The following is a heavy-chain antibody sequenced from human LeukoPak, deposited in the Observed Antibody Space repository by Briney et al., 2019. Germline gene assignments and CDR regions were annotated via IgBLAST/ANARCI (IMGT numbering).Heavy chain of an antibody. CDR3: ARGYCSGGSCYSAYYYGMDV. J-gene: IGHJ6*02. Sequence: SGGSLRLSCAASGFTFSSYDMHWVRQATGKGLEWVSAIGTAGDTYYPGSVKGRFTISRENAKNSLYLQMNSLRAGDTAVYYCARGYCSGGSCYSAYYYGMDVWGQGTTVTVSS. CDR1: GFTFSSYD. D-gene: IGHD2-15*01. CDR2: IGTAGDT. V-gene: IGHV3-13*01.